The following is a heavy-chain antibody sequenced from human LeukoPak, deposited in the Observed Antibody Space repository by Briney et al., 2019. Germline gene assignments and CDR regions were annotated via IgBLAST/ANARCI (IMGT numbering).Heavy chain of an antibody. Sequence: GASVKVSCKASGYTLTAYYVHWVRQAPGQGLEWIGWINPNTGDTNYAPKFQGRVTMIKDTSTNSAYMELNKLTSDDTAVYYCGRGNKSFDPWGQGTLVTVSS. V-gene: IGHV1-2*02. CDR1: GYTLTAYY. J-gene: IGHJ5*02. CDR3: GRGNKSFDP. CDR2: INPNTGDT.